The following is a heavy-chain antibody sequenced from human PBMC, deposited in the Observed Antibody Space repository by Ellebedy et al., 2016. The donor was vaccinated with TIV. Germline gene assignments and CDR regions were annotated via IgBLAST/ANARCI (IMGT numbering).Heavy chain of an antibody. CDR3: AKRRYSYGYRPPDY. J-gene: IGHJ4*02. Sequence: SETLSLXXAVYGGSFSGYYWSWIRQPPGKGLEWIGEINHSGSTNYNPSLKSRVTISVDTSKNQFSLKLSSVTAADTAVYYCAKRRYSYGYRPPDYWGQGTLVTVSS. V-gene: IGHV4-34*01. D-gene: IGHD5-18*01. CDR1: GGSFSGYY. CDR2: INHSGST.